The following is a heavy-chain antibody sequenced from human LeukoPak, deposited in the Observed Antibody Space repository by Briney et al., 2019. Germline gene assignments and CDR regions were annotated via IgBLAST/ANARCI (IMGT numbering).Heavy chain of an antibody. Sequence: PGGSLRLSCAASGFTFSNYGMHWVRQAPGKGLEWVAVIRYDGTNKYYADSVRGRFTISRDNSKNTLYLQMNSLRADDTAVYYCARVKVEMATIGWLDRWGQGTLVTVSS. CDR1: GFTFSNYG. CDR3: ARVKVEMATIGWLDR. CDR2: IRYDGTNK. J-gene: IGHJ5*02. D-gene: IGHD5-24*01. V-gene: IGHV3-33*01.